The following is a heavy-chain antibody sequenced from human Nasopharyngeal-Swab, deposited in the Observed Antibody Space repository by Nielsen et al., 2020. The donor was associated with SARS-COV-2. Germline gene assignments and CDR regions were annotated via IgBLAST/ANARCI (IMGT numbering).Heavy chain of an antibody. CDR1: GFTFSSYA. Sequence: GGSLRLSCAASGFTFSSYAMSWVRQAPGKGLEWVSAISGSGGSTSYADSVKGRFTISRDNSKNTVSLQMNSLRVEDTAMYYCAKDRDSGDDSDDYYHYYGMDVWGQGTTVTVSS. CDR3: AKDRDSGDDSDDYYHYYGMDV. CDR2: ISGSGGST. J-gene: IGHJ6*02. D-gene: IGHD5-12*01. V-gene: IGHV3-23*01.